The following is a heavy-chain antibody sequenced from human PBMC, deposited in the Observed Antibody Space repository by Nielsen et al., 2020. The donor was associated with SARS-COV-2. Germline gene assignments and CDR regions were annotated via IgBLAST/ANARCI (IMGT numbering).Heavy chain of an antibody. Sequence: GESLKISCAASGFTFSSYGMHWVRQAPGKGLEWVAVISYDGSNKYYADSVKGRFTISRDNSKNTLYLQMNSLRAEDTAVYYCARDRDYSNYRTWFDPWGQGTLVTVSS. V-gene: IGHV3-30*03. J-gene: IGHJ5*02. D-gene: IGHD4-11*01. CDR3: ARDRDYSNYRTWFDP. CDR2: ISYDGSNK. CDR1: GFTFSSYG.